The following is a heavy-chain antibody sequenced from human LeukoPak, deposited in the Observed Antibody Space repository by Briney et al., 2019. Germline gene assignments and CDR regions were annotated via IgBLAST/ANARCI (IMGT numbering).Heavy chain of an antibody. D-gene: IGHD6-13*01. CDR3: ARDRPPLGIAAAGTGGY. CDR2: INPNSGGT. CDR1: GYTFTGYY. Sequence: ASVKVSCKASGYTFTGYYMHWVRQAPGQGLEWMGWINPNSGGTNYAQKFQGRVTMTRDTSISTAYMELSRLRSDDTAVYYCARDRPPLGIAAAGTGGYWGQGTLVTVSS. J-gene: IGHJ4*02. V-gene: IGHV1-2*02.